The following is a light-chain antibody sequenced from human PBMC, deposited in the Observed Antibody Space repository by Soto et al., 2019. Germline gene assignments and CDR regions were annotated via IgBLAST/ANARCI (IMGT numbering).Light chain of an antibody. CDR2: NDN. CDR1: SSNMGSNT. CDR3: AAWDGSLNHIL. J-gene: IGLJ2*01. Sequence: QSVLTQPHSASGTPGQGVAISCSGRSSNMGSNTVNWYQHLPGTAPKLLIYNDNQRPSGVPDRFFGSKSGTSASLAITGLQSEDEADYYCAAWDGSLNHILFGGGTKLTVL. V-gene: IGLV1-44*01.